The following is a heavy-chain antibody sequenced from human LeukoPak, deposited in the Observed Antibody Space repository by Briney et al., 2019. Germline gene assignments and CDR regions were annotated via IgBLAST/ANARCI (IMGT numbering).Heavy chain of an antibody. CDR3: ARKQTGTMYDV. J-gene: IGHJ4*02. Sequence: PSETLSLTCIVPGGSISSSSYYWAWIRQSPGKGLEWIGNFSSGGSAYYNPSLTSRVSISKDTSDNQFSLRLYSVTAADTAVYYCARKQTGTMYDVWGQGTQVTVSS. D-gene: IGHD1-7*01. V-gene: IGHV4-39*07. CDR2: FSSGGSA. CDR1: GGSISSSSYY.